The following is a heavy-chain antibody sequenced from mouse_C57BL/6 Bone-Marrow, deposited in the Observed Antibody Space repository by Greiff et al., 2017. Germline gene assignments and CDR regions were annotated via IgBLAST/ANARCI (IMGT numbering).Heavy chain of an antibody. J-gene: IGHJ4*01. CDR2: IYPRSGNT. CDR3: ARYNYDYDGYDGRRGYYAMDY. V-gene: IGHV1-81*01. D-gene: IGHD2-4*01. CDR1: GYTFTSTG. Sequence: VQLQQSGAELARPGASVKLSCKASGYTFTSTGISWVKQRTGQGLAWIGEIYPRSGNTYYNEKFKGKATLTADKSSSTAYMELRSLTSEDSAVYFCARYNYDYDGYDGRRGYYAMDYWGQGTSVTVSS.